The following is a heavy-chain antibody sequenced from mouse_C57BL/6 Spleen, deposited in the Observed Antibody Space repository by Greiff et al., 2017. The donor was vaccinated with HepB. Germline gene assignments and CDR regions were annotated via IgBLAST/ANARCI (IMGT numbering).Heavy chain of an antibody. J-gene: IGHJ2*01. V-gene: IGHV1-50*01. CDR3: ARQPHDY. CDR2: IDPSDSYT. CDR1: GYTFTSYW. Sequence: VKLQQPGAELVKPGASVKLSCKASGYTFTSYWMQWVKQRPGQGLEWIGEIDPSDSYTNYNQKFKGKATLTVDTSSSTAYMQLSSLTSEDSAVYYCARQPHDYWGQGTTLTVSS.